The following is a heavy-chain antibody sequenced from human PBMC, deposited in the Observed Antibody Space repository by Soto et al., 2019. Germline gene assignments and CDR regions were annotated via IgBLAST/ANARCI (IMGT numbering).Heavy chain of an antibody. Sequence: ASVKVSCKASGYTFTSYAMHWVRQAPGQRLEWMGWINAGNGNTKYSQKFQGRVTITRDTSASTAYMELSSLRSEDTAVYYCARGPTWLRYYYYGMDVWGQGTTVIVSS. J-gene: IGHJ6*02. CDR2: INAGNGNT. CDR1: GYTFTSYA. V-gene: IGHV1-3*01. D-gene: IGHD5-18*01. CDR3: ARGPTWLRYYYYGMDV.